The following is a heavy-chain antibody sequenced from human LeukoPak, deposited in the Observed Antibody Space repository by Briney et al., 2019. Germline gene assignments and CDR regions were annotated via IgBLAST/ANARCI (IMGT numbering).Heavy chain of an antibody. D-gene: IGHD3-9*01. J-gene: IGHJ4*02. CDR2: ISGGGGTTYYA. Sequence: GGSLRLSCAASGFTFSGYAMSWVRQSPGKGLEWVSAISGGGGTTYYAYYADSVKGRFTISRDNSKNTLYLLMNSLRAEDTAVYYCAKFYDILTGYIDYWGQGTLGTVSS. CDR1: GFTFSGYA. V-gene: IGHV3-23*01. CDR3: AKFYDILTGYIDY.